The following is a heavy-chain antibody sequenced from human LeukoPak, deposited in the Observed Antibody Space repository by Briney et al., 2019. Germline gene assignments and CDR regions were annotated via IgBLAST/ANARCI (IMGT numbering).Heavy chain of an antibody. V-gene: IGHV5-51*01. J-gene: IGHJ3*02. Sequence: PGESLRISCKASAYRFSDYWLGWVRQMPGKGLEWMGLIYPGDSDTRYSPSFQGQVTISADKSISTAYLQWSSLKASDTAMYYCARAPIVAGNSNAFDIWGQGTMVTVSS. D-gene: IGHD5-12*01. CDR1: AYRFSDYW. CDR3: ARAPIVAGNSNAFDI. CDR2: IYPGDSDT.